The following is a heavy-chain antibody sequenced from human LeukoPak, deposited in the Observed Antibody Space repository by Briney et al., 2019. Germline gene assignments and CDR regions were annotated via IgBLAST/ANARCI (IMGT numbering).Heavy chain of an antibody. Sequence: GKSLRLSCAASGFTFSSYGMHWVRQAPGKGLEWVAVIWFDGDNKYYADSVKGRFTISRDNSKNTLYLQMNSLRAEDTAVYYCAKAPYGDYAWWFDPWGQGTLVTVSS. V-gene: IGHV3-33*06. CDR3: AKAPYGDYAWWFDP. J-gene: IGHJ5*02. D-gene: IGHD4-17*01. CDR2: IWFDGDNK. CDR1: GFTFSSYG.